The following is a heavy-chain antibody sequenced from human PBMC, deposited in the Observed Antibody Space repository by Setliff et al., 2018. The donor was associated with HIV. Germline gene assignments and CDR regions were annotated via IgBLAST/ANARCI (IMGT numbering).Heavy chain of an antibody. J-gene: IGHJ5*02. V-gene: IGHV3-23*01. CDR1: GYSFTSYW. Sequence: PGESLKISCKASGYSFTSYWIGWVRQAPGKGLEWVSGINGDGDSTYYADSVKGRFTVSRDNSKDTLTLQMNDLRAEDTGLYYCAKDYTTTFWEYNWFDLWGQGTLVTVSS. CDR3: AKDYTTTFWEYNWFDL. CDR2: INGDGDST. D-gene: IGHD3-3*01.